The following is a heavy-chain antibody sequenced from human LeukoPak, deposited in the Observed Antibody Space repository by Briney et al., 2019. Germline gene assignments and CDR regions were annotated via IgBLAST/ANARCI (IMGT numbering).Heavy chain of an antibody. Sequence: KTGMSLRLSCAASGFDFSDAWMSWVRQAPGRGLEWVGRIISKVGGETTDYAAPVKGRFTISRDDSRNTVYLQMKSPKTEDTAVYYCCTHHTSSSCIYWGQGTLVTVSS. V-gene: IGHV3-15*01. CDR3: CTHHTSSSCIY. J-gene: IGHJ4*02. D-gene: IGHD6-13*01. CDR2: IISKVGGETT. CDR1: GFDFSDAW.